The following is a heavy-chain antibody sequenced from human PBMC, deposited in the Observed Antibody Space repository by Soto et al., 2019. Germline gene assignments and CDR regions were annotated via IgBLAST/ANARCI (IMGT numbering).Heavy chain of an antibody. J-gene: IGHJ4*02. V-gene: IGHV3-30*18. CDR3: ANQESDWNDHFDY. D-gene: IGHD1-1*01. CDR2: ISYDGTDE. CDR1: SGYG. Sequence: SGYGVHRVSQNPGKGLEWVAMISYDGTDEYYADSVKGRFTISRDNSKNAVYLQMNSLRAEDTAVFYCANQESDWNDHFDYWVQGTLVTVSS.